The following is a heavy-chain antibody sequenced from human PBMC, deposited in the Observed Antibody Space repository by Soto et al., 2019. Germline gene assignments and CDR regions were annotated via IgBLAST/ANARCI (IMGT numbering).Heavy chain of an antibody. V-gene: IGHV3-13*01. CDR3: ARGVLGPGDYYYGMDV. J-gene: IGHJ6*02. CDR1: GFTFCNYD. CDR2: IGAASDT. Sequence: GGSLKLASAACGFTFCNYDVDGVRQDPGEGLEWVSGIGAASDTYYPVSVQGRFTVSRDNAKKSLYLQMNSLRAGDTAVYYCARGVLGPGDYYYGMDVWGQGTTVTVSS. D-gene: IGHD7-27*01.